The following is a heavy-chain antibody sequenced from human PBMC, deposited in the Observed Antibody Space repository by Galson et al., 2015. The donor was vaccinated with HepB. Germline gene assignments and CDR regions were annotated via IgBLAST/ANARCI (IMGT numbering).Heavy chain of an antibody. Sequence: SLRLSCAASGFIFSTYDMCWVRQAPGRGLEWISSISGSGRRTYYADSVKGRFTISRDNPKNTLYLEMDSLSAGDTALYYCTKDPRFVVVPYTGHWGQGTLVTVSS. CDR3: TKDPRFVVVPYTGH. J-gene: IGHJ4*02. CDR2: ISGSGRRT. V-gene: IGHV3-23*01. CDR1: GFIFSTYD. D-gene: IGHD2-21*01.